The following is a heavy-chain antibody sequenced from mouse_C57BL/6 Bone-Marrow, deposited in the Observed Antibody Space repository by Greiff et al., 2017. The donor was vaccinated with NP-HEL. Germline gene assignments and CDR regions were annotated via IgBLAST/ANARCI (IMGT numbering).Heavy chain of an antibody. Sequence: QVQLQQPGAELVKPGASVKMSCKASGYTFTSYWITWVKQRPGQGLEWIGDIYPGSGSTNYNEKFKSKATLTVDTSSSTAYMQLSSLTSEDSAVYYCARGDYDSSPFAYWGKGPLVTVSA. CDR2: IYPGSGST. J-gene: IGHJ3*01. CDR3: ARGDYDSSPFAY. D-gene: IGHD2-4*01. CDR1: GYTFTSYW. V-gene: IGHV1-55*01.